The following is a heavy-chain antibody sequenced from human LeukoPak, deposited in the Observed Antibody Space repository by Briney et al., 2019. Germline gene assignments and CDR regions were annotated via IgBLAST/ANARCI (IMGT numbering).Heavy chain of an antibody. D-gene: IGHD1-26*01. CDR3: AKDDRGTTTPYYFDY. CDR2: ISGSGGST. Sequence: PGGSLRLSCAASGFTFSSYAMSWVSQAPGKGLEWVSAISGSGGSTYYADSVKGRFTISRDNSKNTLYLQMNSLRAEDTAVYYCAKDDRGTTTPYYFDYWGQGTLVTVSS. CDR1: GFTFSSYA. V-gene: IGHV3-23*01. J-gene: IGHJ4*02.